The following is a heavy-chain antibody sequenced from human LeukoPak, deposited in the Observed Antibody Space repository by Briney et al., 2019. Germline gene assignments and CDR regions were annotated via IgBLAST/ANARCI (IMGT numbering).Heavy chain of an antibody. CDR1: GFTFSIYW. D-gene: IGHD3-22*01. CDR2: ISGSGGST. J-gene: IGHJ4*02. V-gene: IGHV3-23*01. CDR3: AKRGVVIRVILVGFHKEAYYFDS. Sequence: GGSLRLSCAASGFTFSIYWMSWVRQAPGKGPEWVAGISGSGGSTNYADSVKGRFTISRDNPKNTLYLQMNSLTVEDTAVYFCAKRGVVIRVILVGFHKEAYYFDSWGQGALVTVSS.